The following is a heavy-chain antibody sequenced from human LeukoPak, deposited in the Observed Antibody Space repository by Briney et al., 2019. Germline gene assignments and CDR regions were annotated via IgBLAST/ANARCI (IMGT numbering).Heavy chain of an antibody. CDR2: INPNSGGT. CDR3: ATDREGARQNCFDP. D-gene: IGHD3-10*01. Sequence: ASVKVSCKASGYTFTGYYMHWVRQAPGQGLEWMGWINPNSGGTKYAQKFQGRVTMTRDTSISTAYMELSRLRSDDTAVYYCATDREGARQNCFDPWGQGTLVTVSS. V-gene: IGHV1-2*02. J-gene: IGHJ5*02. CDR1: GYTFTGYY.